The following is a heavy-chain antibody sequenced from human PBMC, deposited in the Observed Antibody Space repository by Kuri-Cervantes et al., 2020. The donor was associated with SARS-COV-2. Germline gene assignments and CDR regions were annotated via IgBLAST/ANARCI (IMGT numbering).Heavy chain of an antibody. Sequence: GESLKISCTASGFTFGDYAMSWVRQAPGKGLEWVSAISGSGGSTYYADSVKGRFTISRDNSKNTLYLQMNSLRAEDTAIYYCARGRSFNWVRGFDPWGQGTLVTVSS. V-gene: IGHV3-23*01. D-gene: IGHD3-9*01. J-gene: IGHJ5*02. CDR3: ARGRSFNWVRGFDP. CDR2: ISGSGGST. CDR1: GFTFGDYA.